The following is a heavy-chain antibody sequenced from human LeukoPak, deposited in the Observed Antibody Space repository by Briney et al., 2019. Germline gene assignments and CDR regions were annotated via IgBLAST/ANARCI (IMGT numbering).Heavy chain of an antibody. Sequence: PGGSLRLSCAASGFTFSNYAIHWVRQAPGKGLQWVAVIRHDGSQKYYEDSVKGRFTISRDNSKNTLYLQMDSLRAEDTAVYYCARGWALAGNPNWFGPWGQGTLVTVSS. D-gene: IGHD1-1*01. CDR2: IRHDGSQK. J-gene: IGHJ5*02. V-gene: IGHV3-33*01. CDR3: ARGWALAGNPNWFGP. CDR1: GFTFSNYA.